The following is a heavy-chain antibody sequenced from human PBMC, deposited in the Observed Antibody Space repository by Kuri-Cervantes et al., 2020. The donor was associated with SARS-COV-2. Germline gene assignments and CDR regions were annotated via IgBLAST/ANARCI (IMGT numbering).Heavy chain of an antibody. CDR3: ATVDYDSYGYSWHFDS. V-gene: IGHV1-69*13. Sequence: SVKVSCKASGGTFSSYAISWVRQAPGQGLEWMGGIIPIFGTANYAQKFQGRVTITADESTSTAYMELSSLRSEDTAVYYCATVDYDSYGYSWHFDSWGHGTLVTVSS. CDR1: GGTFSSYA. D-gene: IGHD3-22*01. CDR2: IIPIFGTA. J-gene: IGHJ4*01.